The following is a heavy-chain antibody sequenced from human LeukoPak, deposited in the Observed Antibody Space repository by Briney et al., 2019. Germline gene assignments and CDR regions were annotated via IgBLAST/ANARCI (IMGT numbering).Heavy chain of an antibody. D-gene: IGHD3-10*01. Sequence: SETLSLTCTVSGGSISSSSYYWGWIRQPPGKGLEWIGSIYYSGSTNYNPSLKSRVTISVDTSKNQFSLRRSSVTVADTAVYYCARSGGKIRGGIIRLDAFDIWGQGTMVTVSS. V-gene: IGHV4-39*01. CDR3: ARSGGKIRGGIIRLDAFDI. J-gene: IGHJ3*02. CDR2: IYYSGST. CDR1: GGSISSSSYY.